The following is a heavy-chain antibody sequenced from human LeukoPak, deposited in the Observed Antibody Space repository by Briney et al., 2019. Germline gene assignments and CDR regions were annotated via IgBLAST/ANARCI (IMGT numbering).Heavy chain of an antibody. D-gene: IGHD3-10*01. J-gene: IGHJ4*02. CDR3: ARDAHIVRGVNPLDY. Sequence: GGSLRLSCAASGFTFSSYSMSWVRQAPGKGLECISYVSYSSSTTHYADSVKGRFTISRDNAKNSLYLQMNSLRDEDTAVYYCARDAHIVRGVNPLDYWGQGTLVTVSS. CDR1: GFTFSSYS. CDR2: VSYSSSTT. V-gene: IGHV3-48*02.